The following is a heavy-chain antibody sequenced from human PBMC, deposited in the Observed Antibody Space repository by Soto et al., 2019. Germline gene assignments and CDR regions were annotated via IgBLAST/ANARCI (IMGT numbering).Heavy chain of an antibody. Sequence: EVQLLESGGGLVQPGGSLRLSCAAAGFTFSNYALPWVRQSPGKGLEWVSTFSGSGCSTYYADSVRGRFTISRDNSKNTLFLQMNSLRVEETAIYYWAREWTGDTCPSLDVWGQGTTVSVSS. J-gene: IGHJ6*02. CDR3: AREWTGDTCPSLDV. CDR2: FSGSGCST. CDR1: GFTFSNYA. D-gene: IGHD1-26*01. V-gene: IGHV3-23*01.